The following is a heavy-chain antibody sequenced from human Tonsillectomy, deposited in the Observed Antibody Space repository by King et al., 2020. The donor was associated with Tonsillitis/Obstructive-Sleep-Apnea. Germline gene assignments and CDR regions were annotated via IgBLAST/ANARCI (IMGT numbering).Heavy chain of an antibody. Sequence: VQLQQWGAGLLKPSETLSLTCAVYGGSFSGYYWSWIRQPPGKGLEWIGEINHSGSTNYNPSLKSRVTISVNTSKNQFSLKLRSVTAADTAVYSCRHYVWGSTSFSIDYWGQGTLVTVSS. CDR3: RHYVWGSTSFSIDY. V-gene: IGHV4-34*01. J-gene: IGHJ4*02. CDR1: GGSFSGYY. CDR2: INHSGST. D-gene: IGHD3-16*01.